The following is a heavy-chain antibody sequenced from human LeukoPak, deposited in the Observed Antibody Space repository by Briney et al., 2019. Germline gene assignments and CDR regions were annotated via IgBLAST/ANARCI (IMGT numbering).Heavy chain of an antibody. Sequence: KSGGSLRLSCAASGFSFSSYSMNWVRQAPGKGLGWASSISTSSGYIYYADSVKGRFTISRDNAKNSLYLQMNSLRAEDTAVYYCAGPLYDSSGYWGQGTLVTVSS. D-gene: IGHD3-22*01. CDR1: GFSFSSYS. CDR2: ISTSSGYI. V-gene: IGHV3-21*01. CDR3: AGPLYDSSGY. J-gene: IGHJ4*02.